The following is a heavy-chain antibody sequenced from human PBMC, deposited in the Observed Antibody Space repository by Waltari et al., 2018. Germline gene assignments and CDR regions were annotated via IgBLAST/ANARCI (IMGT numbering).Heavy chain of an antibody. CDR2: IYDTGNT. V-gene: IGHV4-59*01. CDR1: GGSFSNYF. J-gene: IGHJ3*02. Sequence: VQLQESGPXLVKPSEXLSLTCSVSGGSFSNYFWSWIRQPPGKGLELIGYIYDTGNTNXXXSLRSRVXISIDTLKNQFSLKLTSVIAADTAQXXXARGNXSXWGKTFXXXXXGTLVTVSS. CDR3: ARGNXSXWGKTFXX. D-gene: IGHD7-27*01.